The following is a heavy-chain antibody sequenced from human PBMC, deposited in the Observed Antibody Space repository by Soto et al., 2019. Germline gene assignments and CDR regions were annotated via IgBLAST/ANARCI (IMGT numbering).Heavy chain of an antibody. D-gene: IGHD2-2*01. Sequence: SETLSLTCTVSGGSISSGGYYWSWIRQHPGKGLEWIGYIYYSGSTYYNPSLKSRVTISVDTSKNQFSLKLSSVTAADTAVYYCARDRDDPRGPDYFDYWGQGTLVTVSS. V-gene: IGHV4-31*03. CDR2: IYYSGST. J-gene: IGHJ4*02. CDR1: GGSISSGGYY. CDR3: ARDRDDPRGPDYFDY.